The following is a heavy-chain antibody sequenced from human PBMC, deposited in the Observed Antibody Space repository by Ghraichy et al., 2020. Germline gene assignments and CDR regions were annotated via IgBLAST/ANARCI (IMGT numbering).Heavy chain of an antibody. Sequence: SQTLSLTCSVSGAFISSYYLTWIRQPPGKGLEWIGNIYDSGSTHYNPSLMRRVTISIDTSKSQFSLKLRSVTAADTAVYYCARFVIPGRLLDADYWGQGTLVTFSS. CDR3: ARFVIPGRLLDADY. CDR2: IYDSGST. CDR1: GAFISSYY. D-gene: IGHD2-21*01. J-gene: IGHJ4*02. V-gene: IGHV4-59*01.